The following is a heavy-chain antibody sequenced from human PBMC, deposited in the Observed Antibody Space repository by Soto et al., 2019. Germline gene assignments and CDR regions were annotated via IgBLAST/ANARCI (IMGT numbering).Heavy chain of an antibody. CDR1: GFTFNTYG. Sequence: PGGSLRLSCAASGFTFNTYGMHWVRQAPGKGLEWVAFISYDGSNEYYADSVKGRFTISRDNSKNTVFLQMNSLRGEDTAVYYCAKSLEEAAGWCEHWGQVAPVIVSA. J-gene: IGHJ5*02. D-gene: IGHD2-15*01. CDR3: AKSLEEAAGWCEH. V-gene: IGHV3-30*18. CDR2: ISYDGSNE.